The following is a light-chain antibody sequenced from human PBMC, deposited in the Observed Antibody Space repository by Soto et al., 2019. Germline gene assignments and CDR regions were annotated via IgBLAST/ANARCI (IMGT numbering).Light chain of an antibody. CDR2: AAS. CDR1: QSISSY. Sequence: DIQMTQSPSTLSASVGDRVTITCRASQSISSYLNWYQQKPGKAPKVLIYAASSLQSGVPSRFSGSGSGTDFTLTISSLQPEDFATYFCQQVESYPSTFGGGTKVDI. CDR3: QQVESYPST. V-gene: IGKV1-39*01. J-gene: IGKJ4*01.